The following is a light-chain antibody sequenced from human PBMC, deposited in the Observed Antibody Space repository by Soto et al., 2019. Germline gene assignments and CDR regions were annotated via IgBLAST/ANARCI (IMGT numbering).Light chain of an antibody. J-gene: IGLJ1*01. Sequence: QSVLTQPASVSGSPGQSITISCTGTSSEVGGYHYVSWYQQHPGKAPKLMIYDVSNRPSGVSNRFSGSKSGNTASLTISGLQAEDEADYYCSSYTSSSTYVFGTGTKVTVL. CDR2: DVS. V-gene: IGLV2-14*01. CDR3: SSYTSSSTYV. CDR1: SSEVGGYHY.